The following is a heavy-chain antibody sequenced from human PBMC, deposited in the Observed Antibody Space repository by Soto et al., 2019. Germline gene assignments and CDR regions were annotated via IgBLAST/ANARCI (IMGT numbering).Heavy chain of an antibody. V-gene: IGHV4-59*12. Sequence: PSETLSLTCSVSGDSISNNYWSWVRQPPGKGLEWIGYIDSSGSTNYNPSLKSRVTVSVDTSNNRFSLNLKSVTVVDTAVYYCARNPRERNALLDGWLDPWGQGTLVTVSS. J-gene: IGHJ5*02. CDR2: IDSSGST. D-gene: IGHD1-26*01. CDR1: GDSISNNY. CDR3: ARNPRERNALLDGWLDP.